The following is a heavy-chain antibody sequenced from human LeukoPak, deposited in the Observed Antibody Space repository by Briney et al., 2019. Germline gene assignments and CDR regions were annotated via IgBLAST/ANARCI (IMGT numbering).Heavy chain of an antibody. CDR3: AAWDYYDSSGYYHDAFDI. V-gene: IGHV4-59*08. CDR2: IYYSGST. D-gene: IGHD3-22*01. CDR1: GGSISSYY. Sequence: SETLSLTCTVSGGSISSYYWSWIRQPAGKGLEWIGYIYYSGSTNYNPSLKSRVTISVDTSKNQFSLKLSSVTAADTAVYYCAAWDYYDSSGYYHDAFDIWGQGTMVTVSS. J-gene: IGHJ3*02.